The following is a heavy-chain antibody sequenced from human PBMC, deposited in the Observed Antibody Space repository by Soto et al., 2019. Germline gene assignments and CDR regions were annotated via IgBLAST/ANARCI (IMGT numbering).Heavy chain of an antibody. Sequence: SETLSLTCTVSGGSISSSSYYWGWIRQPPGKGLEWIGSIYYSGSTYYNPSLKSRVTISVDTSKNQFSLKLSSVTAADTAVYYCASTSLYYDILTGYYSRAFDIWGQGTRVTVSS. CDR1: GGSISSSSYY. V-gene: IGHV4-39*01. D-gene: IGHD3-9*01. CDR3: ASTSLYYDILTGYYSRAFDI. J-gene: IGHJ3*02. CDR2: IYYSGST.